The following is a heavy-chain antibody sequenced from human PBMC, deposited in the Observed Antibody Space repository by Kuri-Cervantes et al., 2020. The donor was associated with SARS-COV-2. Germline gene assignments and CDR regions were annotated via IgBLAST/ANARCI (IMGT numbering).Heavy chain of an antibody. J-gene: IGHJ4*02. D-gene: IGHD3-16*01. CDR3: ATQSRGNY. CDR1: SNY. CDR2: IYYSGST. V-gene: IGHV4-39*01. Sequence: SNYWISWVRQAPGKGLEWIGSIYYSGSTYYNPSLKSRVTISVDTSKNQFSLKLSSVTAADTAVYYCATQSRGNYWGQGTLVTVSS.